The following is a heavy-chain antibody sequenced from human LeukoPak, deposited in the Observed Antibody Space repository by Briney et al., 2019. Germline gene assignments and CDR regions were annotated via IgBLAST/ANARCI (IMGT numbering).Heavy chain of an antibody. CDR3: GKCNSYWDIGRFDP. J-gene: IGHJ5*01. Sequence: GGSLRLSCAASGFTFSSYAMTWVRQAPGKGLEWVSSISGSTGDTYYADSVKGRFTISRDNSKSTLHLQMNSLRAEDTAVYHCGKCNSYWDIGRFDPWGQGTLVTVSS. CDR2: ISGSTGDT. V-gene: IGHV3-23*01. CDR1: GFTFSSYA. D-gene: IGHD1-26*01.